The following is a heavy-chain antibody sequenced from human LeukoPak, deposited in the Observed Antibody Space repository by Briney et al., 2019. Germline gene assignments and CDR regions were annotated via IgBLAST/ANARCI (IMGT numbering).Heavy chain of an antibody. J-gene: IGHJ4*02. D-gene: IGHD6-19*01. V-gene: IGHV3-30-3*01. CDR1: GFTFSSYA. CDR3: ARGAVAGTRGGDY. CDR2: ISYDGSNK. Sequence: TGGSLRLSCAASGFTFSSYAMHWVRQAPGKGLDWVAVISYDGSNKYYADSVKGRFTISRDNSKNTLYLQMNSLRAEDPAVYYCARGAVAGTRGGDYWGQGTLVTVSS.